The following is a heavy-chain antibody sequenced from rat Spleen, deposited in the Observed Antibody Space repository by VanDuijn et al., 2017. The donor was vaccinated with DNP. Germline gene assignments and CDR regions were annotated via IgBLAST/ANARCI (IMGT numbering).Heavy chain of an antibody. Sequence: EVQLVESGGGLVQPGRSLKLSCAASGFIFSNYWMTWIRQAPGKGLEWVASITNTGGSTYYPDSVKGRFTISRDNAKSTLYLQMNSLRSEDTATYYCTRDSHTTEGFAYWGQGTLVTVSS. J-gene: IGHJ3*01. CDR3: TRDSHTTEGFAY. CDR2: ITNTGGST. V-gene: IGHV5-31*01. CDR1: GFIFSNYW. D-gene: IGHD1-11*01.